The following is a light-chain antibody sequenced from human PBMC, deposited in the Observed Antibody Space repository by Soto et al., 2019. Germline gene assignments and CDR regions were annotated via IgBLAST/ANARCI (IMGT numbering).Light chain of an antibody. CDR3: QQYGSSPLT. J-gene: IGKJ4*01. CDR1: QSVSSD. Sequence: EIVMTQSPATLPVSPGGRATLSCRASQSVSSDLAWYHQKPGQAPRLLIYGASSRATGIPDRFSGSGSGTDFTLTISRLEPEDFAVYYCQQYGSSPLTFGGGTKVDIK. CDR2: GAS. V-gene: IGKV3-20*01.